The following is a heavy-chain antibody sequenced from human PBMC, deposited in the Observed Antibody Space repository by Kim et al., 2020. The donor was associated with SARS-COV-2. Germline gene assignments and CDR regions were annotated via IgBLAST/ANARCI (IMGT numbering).Heavy chain of an antibody. J-gene: IGHJ4*02. CDR1: GFTFSSYG. CDR3: AKDTVIPERLGYCSGGSCYWAGAVDY. D-gene: IGHD2-15*01. Sequence: GGSLRLSCAASGFTFSSYGMHWVRQAPGKGLEWVAVISYDGSNKYYADSVKGRFTISRDNSKNTLYLQMNSLRAEDTAVYYCAKDTVIPERLGYCSGGSCYWAGAVDYWGQGTLVTVSS. CDR2: ISYDGSNK. V-gene: IGHV3-30*18.